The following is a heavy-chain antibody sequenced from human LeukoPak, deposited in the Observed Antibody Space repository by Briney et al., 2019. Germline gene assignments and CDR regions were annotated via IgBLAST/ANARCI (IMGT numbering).Heavy chain of an antibody. CDR2: ISSSSSTI. V-gene: IGHV3-48*01. CDR1: GVPFSSYS. J-gene: IGHJ4*02. CDR3: ARVRYSPDY. D-gene: IGHD6-13*01. Sequence: GGSLRLSCGASGVPFSSYSMNWVRQAPGKGLEWVSHISSSSSTIYYADSVKGRFTISRDNAKNSLYLQMNSLRAEDTAVYYCARVRYSPDYWGQGTLVTVSS.